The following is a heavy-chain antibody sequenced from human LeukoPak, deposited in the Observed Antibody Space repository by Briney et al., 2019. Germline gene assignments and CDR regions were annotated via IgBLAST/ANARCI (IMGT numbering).Heavy chain of an antibody. V-gene: IGHV3-53*01. D-gene: IGHD5-18*01. CDR3: ARTTEGGYTYNYFYYYYMDV. Sequence: GGSLRLSCAASGFTVSRNYLTWVRQAPGKGLEWVSVIYSGGSTYYADSVKGRFTISTDNSKNMLYLQMNSLRAEDTAVYYCARTTEGGYTYNYFYYYYMDVWGKGTTVTISS. CDR1: GFTVSRNY. CDR2: IYSGGST. J-gene: IGHJ6*03.